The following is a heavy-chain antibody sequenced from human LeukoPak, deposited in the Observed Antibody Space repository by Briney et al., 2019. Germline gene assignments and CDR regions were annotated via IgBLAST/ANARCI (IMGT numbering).Heavy chain of an antibody. J-gene: IGHJ4*02. CDR2: ISGSGGST. CDR3: AKDSYYDFWSGYEYYFDY. D-gene: IGHD3-3*01. Sequence: HAGGSLRLSCAASGFTFSSYAMSWVRQAPGKGLEWVSAISGSGGSTYYADSVKGRFTISRDNSKNTLDLQMNSLRAEDTAVYYCAKDSYYDFWSGYEYYFDYWGQGTLVTVSS. CDR1: GFTFSSYA. V-gene: IGHV3-23*01.